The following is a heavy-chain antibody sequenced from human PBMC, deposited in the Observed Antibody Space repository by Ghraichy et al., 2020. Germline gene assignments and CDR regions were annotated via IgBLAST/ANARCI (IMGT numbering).Heavy chain of an antibody. CDR1: GFTFSSNG. CDR2: ISSDGSNT. CDR3: AKASYDSSTNYWGRFEDY. J-gene: IGHJ4*02. V-gene: IGHV3-30*18. D-gene: IGHD3-22*01. Sequence: SCAASGFTFSSNGMHWVRQAPGKGLEWVAVISSDGSNTYYEDSVKGRFTVSRDNFKSTVYLQMNDLRAEDTAVYYCAKASYDSSTNYWGRFEDYWGQGTLVTVSS.